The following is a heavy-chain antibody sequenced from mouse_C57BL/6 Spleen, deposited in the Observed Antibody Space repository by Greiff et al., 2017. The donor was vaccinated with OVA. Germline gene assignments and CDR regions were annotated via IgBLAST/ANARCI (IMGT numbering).Heavy chain of an antibody. CDR2: SRNKANDYTT. Sequence: VQGVESGGGLVQSGRSLRLSCATSGFTFSDFYMEWVRQAPGKGLEWIAASRNKANDYTTEYSASVKGRFIVSRDTSQSILYLQMNALRAEDTAIYYCTRDAYYYAMDYWGQGTSVTVSS. CDR3: TRDAYYYAMDY. CDR1: GFTFSDFY. V-gene: IGHV7-1*01. J-gene: IGHJ4*01.